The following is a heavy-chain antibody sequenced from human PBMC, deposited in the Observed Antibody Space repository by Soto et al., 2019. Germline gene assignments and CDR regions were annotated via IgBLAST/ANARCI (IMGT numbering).Heavy chain of an antibody. CDR3: ARAHAPPLSCDY. D-gene: IGHD2-2*01. J-gene: IGHJ4*01. CDR1: GSSSRNVY. CDR2: IFHSGSA. V-gene: IGHV4-59*01. Sequence: SHTTSLPCTDAGSSSRNVYWRRLRQAPGKGIQWLGFIFHSGSAKYNPSLQSRATIAADTSQNHFSLSLDFVTAADTAVYFGARAHAPPLSCDYWCQGTLVTVSS.